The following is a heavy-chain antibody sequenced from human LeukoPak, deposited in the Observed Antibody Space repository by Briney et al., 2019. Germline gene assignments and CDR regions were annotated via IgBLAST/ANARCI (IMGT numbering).Heavy chain of an antibody. J-gene: IGHJ5*02. Sequence: SVKVSCKASGGTFSSYAISWVRQAPGQGLEWMGGIIPIFGTANYAQKFQGRATITADESTSTAYMELSSLRSEDTAVYYCARVAAVAGNSWFDPWGQGTLVTVSS. D-gene: IGHD6-19*01. CDR2: IIPIFGTA. CDR3: ARVAAVAGNSWFDP. CDR1: GGTFSSYA. V-gene: IGHV1-69*13.